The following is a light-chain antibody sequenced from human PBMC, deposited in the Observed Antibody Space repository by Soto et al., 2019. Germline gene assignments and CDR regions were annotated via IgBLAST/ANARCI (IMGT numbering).Light chain of an antibody. CDR2: GAS. J-gene: IGKJ1*01. Sequence: AIQITQSPSSLCASVVDRFSMSCRASQGIGNALGWYQQKPGKPPKVLIYGASNLQSGVPPRFSGSGSGTDFTLAISSLQPEDSATYYCLQDINYPWTFGQGTKVDIK. V-gene: IGKV1-6*01. CDR1: QGIGNA. CDR3: LQDINYPWT.